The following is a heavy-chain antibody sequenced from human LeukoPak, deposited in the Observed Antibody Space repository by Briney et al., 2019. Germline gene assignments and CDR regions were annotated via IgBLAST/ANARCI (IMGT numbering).Heavy chain of an antibody. Sequence: SETLSLTCTVSGGSISSGGYYWSWIRQPAGKGLEWIGRIYTSGTTNYNPSLKSRVTISVDTSKNQFSLKLSSVTAADTAVYYCARHLSRVAGRGGVDYWGQGTLVTVSS. D-gene: IGHD6-19*01. V-gene: IGHV4-61*02. J-gene: IGHJ4*02. CDR3: ARHLSRVAGRGGVDY. CDR1: GGSISSGGYY. CDR2: IYTSGTT.